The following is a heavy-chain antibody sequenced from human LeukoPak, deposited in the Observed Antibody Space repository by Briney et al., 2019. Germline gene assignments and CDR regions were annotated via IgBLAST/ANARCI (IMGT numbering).Heavy chain of an antibody. CDR1: GYTFTSYG. J-gene: IGHJ4*02. D-gene: IGHD5-18*01. V-gene: IGHV1-18*01. Sequence: DSVKVSCKASGYTFTSYGISWVRQAPGQGLEWMGWISAYNGNTNYAQKLQGRVTMTTDTSTSTAYMELRSLRSDDTAVYYCAYVDTAMVYFDYWGQGTLVTVSS. CDR3: AYVDTAMVYFDY. CDR2: ISAYNGNT.